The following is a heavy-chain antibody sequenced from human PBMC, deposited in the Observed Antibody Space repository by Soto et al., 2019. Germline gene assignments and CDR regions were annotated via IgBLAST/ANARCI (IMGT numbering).Heavy chain of an antibody. CDR2: IYYNGNT. CDR1: GGSIRSYY. J-gene: IGHJ6*02. V-gene: IGHV4-59*01. Sequence: SETLSLACAVSGGSIRSYYWTWVRQPPGKGLEWIGYIYYNGNTKYNPSLKSRVTISVDTPKNQFSLKVGSVNAADTAVYYCARLYYVSGRPLMDVWGQGTTVTVSS. CDR3: ARLYYVSGRPLMDV. D-gene: IGHD3-10*01.